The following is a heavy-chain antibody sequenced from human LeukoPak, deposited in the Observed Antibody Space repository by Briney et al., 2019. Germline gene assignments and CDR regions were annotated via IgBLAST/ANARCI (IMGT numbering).Heavy chain of an antibody. Sequence: SETLSLTCTVSGGSISSGSYYWSWIRQPAGEGLEWIGRIYTSGSTNYNPSLKSRVTISVDTSKNQFPLKLSSVTAADTAVYYCARGNYGDYKYYYYYYMDVWGKGTTVTVSS. J-gene: IGHJ6*03. CDR2: IYTSGST. CDR1: GGSISSGSYY. V-gene: IGHV4-61*02. CDR3: ARGNYGDYKYYYYYYMDV. D-gene: IGHD4-17*01.